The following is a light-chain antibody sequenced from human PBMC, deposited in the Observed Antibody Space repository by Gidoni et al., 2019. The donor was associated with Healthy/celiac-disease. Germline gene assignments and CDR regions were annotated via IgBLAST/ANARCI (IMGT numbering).Light chain of an antibody. J-gene: IGKJ2*01. CDR1: QSVSSSY. CDR2: GAT. Sequence: EIVLTQSPGTLSLSPGERANLSCRASQSVSSSYLAWYQQKTGQAPRLLIYGATSRATGIPDRFSGSGSGTDFTLTISRLEPGDVVVYYCQHNGGSRYPCGRGTKLEIK. CDR3: QHNGGSRYP. V-gene: IGKV3-20*01.